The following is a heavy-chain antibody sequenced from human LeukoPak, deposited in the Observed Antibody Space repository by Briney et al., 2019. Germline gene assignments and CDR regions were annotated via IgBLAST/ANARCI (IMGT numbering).Heavy chain of an antibody. Sequence: GASVKVSCKASGYTFTGYYIHWVRQAPGQGLEWMGWISTYNGDRNYAQKFQGRVTMTIDTSTSTVYMELRSLRSDDTAVYYCARDRFIYCSSNSCKVMDVWGQGTTVTVSS. J-gene: IGHJ6*02. D-gene: IGHD2-2*01. CDR2: ISTYNGDR. CDR3: ARDRFIYCSSNSCKVMDV. CDR1: GYTFTGYY. V-gene: IGHV1-18*04.